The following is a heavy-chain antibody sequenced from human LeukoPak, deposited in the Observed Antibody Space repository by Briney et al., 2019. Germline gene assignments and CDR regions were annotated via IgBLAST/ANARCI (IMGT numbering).Heavy chain of an antibody. CDR1: GYTFTSYG. Sequence: GASVTVSCKASGYTFTSYGISWVRQAPGQGLEWMGWISAYNGNTNYAQKLQGRVTMTTDTSTSTAYMELRSLRSDDTAVYYCARDYCSSTSCYRMFGYWGQGTLVTVSS. J-gene: IGHJ4*02. D-gene: IGHD2-2*02. CDR3: ARDYCSSTSCYRMFGY. V-gene: IGHV1-18*04. CDR2: ISAYNGNT.